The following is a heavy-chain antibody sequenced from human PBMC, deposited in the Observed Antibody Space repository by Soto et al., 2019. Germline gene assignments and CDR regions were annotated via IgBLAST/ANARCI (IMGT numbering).Heavy chain of an antibody. J-gene: IGHJ3*02. Sequence: GGSLRLSCAASGFTFSGSAMHWVRQASGKGLEWVGRIRSKANSYATAYAASVKGRFTISRDDSKNTAYLQMNSLKTEDTAVYYCTSLITYYYDSSGYSLAFDIWGQGTMVTV. V-gene: IGHV3-73*01. CDR3: TSLITYYYDSSGYSLAFDI. CDR2: IRSKANSYAT. CDR1: GFTFSGSA. D-gene: IGHD3-22*01.